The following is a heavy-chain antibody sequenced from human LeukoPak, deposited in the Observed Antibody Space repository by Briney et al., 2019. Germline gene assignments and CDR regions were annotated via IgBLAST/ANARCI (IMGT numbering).Heavy chain of an antibody. D-gene: IGHD6-19*01. Sequence: GGSLRLSCAASGFTFSSYSMNWVRQAPGKGLEWVSSISSSSSYIYYADSVKGRFTISRDNAKNSLYLQMNSLRAEDTAVYYCASSGWYGEHHFDYWGQGTLVTVSS. V-gene: IGHV3-21*01. CDR2: ISSSSSYI. CDR1: GFTFSSYS. CDR3: ASSGWYGEHHFDY. J-gene: IGHJ4*02.